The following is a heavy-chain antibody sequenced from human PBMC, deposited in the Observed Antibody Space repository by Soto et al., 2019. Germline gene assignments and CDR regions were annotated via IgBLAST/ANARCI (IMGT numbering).Heavy chain of an antibody. CDR3: VRGGGGGLFDP. J-gene: IGHJ5*02. CDR1: GFTFSSYA. CDR2: ISYDGGNK. Sequence: PGGSLRLSCAASGFTFSSYALHWVRQAPGKGLEWVAAISYDGGNKYYADSVKGRFTISRDNSKNTLYLQMNSLRAEDTAVYYCVRGGGGGLFDPWGQGTMVTVSS. D-gene: IGHD2-15*01. V-gene: IGHV3-30-3*01.